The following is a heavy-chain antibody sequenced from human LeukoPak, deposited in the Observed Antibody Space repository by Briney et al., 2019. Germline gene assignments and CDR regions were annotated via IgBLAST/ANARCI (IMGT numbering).Heavy chain of an antibody. Sequence: GGSLRPSCAASGFTVSSNYMSWVRQAPGKGLEWVSVIYSGGSTYYADSVKGRFTLSRDNSKNTLYLQMNSLRAKDTAVYYCARLRKIMVRGVMSRYFDYWGQGTLVTVSS. CDR2: IYSGGST. CDR3: ARLRKIMVRGVMSRYFDY. J-gene: IGHJ4*02. V-gene: IGHV3-66*01. CDR1: GFTVSSNY. D-gene: IGHD3-10*01.